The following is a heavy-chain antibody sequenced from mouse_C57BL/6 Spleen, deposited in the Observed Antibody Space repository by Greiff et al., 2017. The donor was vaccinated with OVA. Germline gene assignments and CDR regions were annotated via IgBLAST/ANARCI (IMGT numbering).Heavy chain of an antibody. V-gene: IGHV2-2*01. CDR3: ARGVYYDYPYAMDY. Sequence: VKLVESGPGLVQPSQSLSITCTVSGFSLTSYGVHWVRQSPGKGLEWLGVIWSGGSTDYNAAFISRLSISKDNSKSQVFFKMNSLQADDTAIYYCARGVYYDYPYAMDYWGQGTSVTVSS. CDR1: GFSLTSYG. J-gene: IGHJ4*01. CDR2: IWSGGST. D-gene: IGHD2-4*01.